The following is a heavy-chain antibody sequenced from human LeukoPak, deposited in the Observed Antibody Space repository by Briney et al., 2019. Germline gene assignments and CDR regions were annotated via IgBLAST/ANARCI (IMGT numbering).Heavy chain of an antibody. V-gene: IGHV4-31*03. Sequence: SETLSLTCTVSNGSISSGGYYWSWIRQHPGMGLEWIGYIYYSGSTYYNPSLKSRVTISVDTSQNQFSLKLSSVTAADTAAYYCARADGYNYDYWGQGTLVTVSS. CDR1: NGSISSGGYY. J-gene: IGHJ4*02. CDR2: IYYSGST. CDR3: ARADGYNYDY. D-gene: IGHD5-24*01.